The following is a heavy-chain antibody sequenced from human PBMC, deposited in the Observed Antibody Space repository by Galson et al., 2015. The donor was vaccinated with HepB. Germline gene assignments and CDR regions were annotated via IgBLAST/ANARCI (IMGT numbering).Heavy chain of an antibody. Sequence: SLRLSCAASGFTFSSYSMNWVRQAPGKGLEWVSSISSSSSYIYYADSVKGRFTISRDNAKNSLYLQMNSLRAEDTAVYYCASRLSTSYGMDVWGQGTTVTVSS. V-gene: IGHV3-21*01. CDR2: ISSSSSYI. J-gene: IGHJ6*02. CDR1: GFTFSSYS. CDR3: ASRLSTSYGMDV. D-gene: IGHD2-2*01.